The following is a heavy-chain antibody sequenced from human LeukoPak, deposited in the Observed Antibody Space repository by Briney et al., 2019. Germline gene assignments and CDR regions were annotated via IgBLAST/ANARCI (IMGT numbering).Heavy chain of an antibody. CDR2: ISGGGGST. Sequence: GGSLRLSCAASGFTFSSYAMSWVRQAPGKGLEWVSAISGGGGSTYYADSVKGRFTISRDNSKNTLYLQMNSLRAEDTAVYYCAKLTSGSGSSALFDYWGQGTLVTVSS. CDR3: AKLTSGSGSSALFDY. D-gene: IGHD3-10*01. V-gene: IGHV3-23*01. CDR1: GFTFSSYA. J-gene: IGHJ4*02.